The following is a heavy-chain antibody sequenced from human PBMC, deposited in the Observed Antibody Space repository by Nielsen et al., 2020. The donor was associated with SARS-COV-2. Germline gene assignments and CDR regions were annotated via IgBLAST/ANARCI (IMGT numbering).Heavy chain of an antibody. D-gene: IGHD6-13*01. J-gene: IGHJ4*02. V-gene: IGHV2-70*12. CDR2: IDWDDDS. Sequence: SGPTLVKPTQTLTLTCTFSGFSLSTSGMCVSWIRQPPGKALEWLARIDWDDDSYYSPSLKTRLTVSKGTSKNQVVLTMTNMDPVDTATYYCAHTLPIAAAVDWGQGTLVTVSS. CDR3: AHTLPIAAAVD. CDR1: GFSLSTSGMC.